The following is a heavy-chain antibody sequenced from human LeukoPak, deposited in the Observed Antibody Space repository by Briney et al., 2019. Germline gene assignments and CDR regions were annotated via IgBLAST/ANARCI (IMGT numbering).Heavy chain of an antibody. D-gene: IGHD3-10*01. CDR3: ARDRWILWFGELLPDAFDI. CDR2: ISGGSTYI. CDR1: GFTFSSYS. Sequence: GGSLRLSCAASGFTFSSYSMNWVRQAPGKGLEWVSSISGGSTYIYQADSVKGRFTISRDNAKNSLYLQMNSLRAEDTAVYYCARDRWILWFGELLPDAFDIWGQGTMVTVSS. V-gene: IGHV3-21*01. J-gene: IGHJ3*02.